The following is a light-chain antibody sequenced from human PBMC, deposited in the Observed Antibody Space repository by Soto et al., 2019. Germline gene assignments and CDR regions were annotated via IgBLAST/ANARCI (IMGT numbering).Light chain of an antibody. CDR2: GAS. V-gene: IGKV3-20*01. J-gene: IGKJ1*01. CDR3: QQYDSSPWT. CDR1: QSVSSSF. Sequence: EIVLTQSPGTLSLSPGERATLSCRASQSVSSSFLAWYQQKPGQAPRLLIYGASNRATGIPDRFSGSGSGTDFTLTISRLEPEYFAVYYCQQYDSSPWTFGQGTKVEIK.